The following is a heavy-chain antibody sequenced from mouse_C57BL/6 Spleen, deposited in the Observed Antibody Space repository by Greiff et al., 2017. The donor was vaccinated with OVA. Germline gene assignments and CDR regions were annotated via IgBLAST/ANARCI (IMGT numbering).Heavy chain of an antibody. CDR2: INPSSGYT. CDR1: GYTFTSYT. J-gene: IGHJ2*01. CDR3: ARPSTVVPVDY. Sequence: LVESGAELARPGASVKMSCKASGYTFTSYTMHWVKQRPGQGLEWIGYINPSSGYTKYNQKFKDKATLTADKSSSTAYMQLSSLTSEDSAVYYCARPSTVVPVDYWGQGTTLTVSS. V-gene: IGHV1-4*01. D-gene: IGHD1-1*01.